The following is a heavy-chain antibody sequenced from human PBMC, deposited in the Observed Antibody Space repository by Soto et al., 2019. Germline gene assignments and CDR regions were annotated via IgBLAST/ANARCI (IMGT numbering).Heavy chain of an antibody. Sequence: EVQLVESGGGLVQPGGSLRLSCAASGFTFSSYWMSWVRQAPGIGLEWVVNIKQAGSEKYYVDSVKGRFTISRDNAKNSVYMQMNSLRAEDKAVYYCARDHAHYDFWTSAAFDIWGRGTMVTVSS. J-gene: IGHJ3*02. V-gene: IGHV3-7*05. CDR2: IKQAGSEK. CDR1: GFTFSSYW. CDR3: ARDHAHYDFWTSAAFDI. D-gene: IGHD3-3*01.